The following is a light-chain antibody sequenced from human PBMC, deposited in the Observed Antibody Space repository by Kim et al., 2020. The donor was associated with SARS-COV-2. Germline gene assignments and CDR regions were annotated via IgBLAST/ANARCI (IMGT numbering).Light chain of an antibody. CDR3: NSRDSSGNHLV. Sequence: ALGQTVRITCQGDSLRSYYASWYQQKPGRAPVLVISGKNNRPSGIPDQFSGSSSGNTASLTITGAQAEDEADYYCNSRDSSGNHLVFGGGTKLTVL. CDR1: SLRSYY. V-gene: IGLV3-19*01. J-gene: IGLJ3*02. CDR2: GKN.